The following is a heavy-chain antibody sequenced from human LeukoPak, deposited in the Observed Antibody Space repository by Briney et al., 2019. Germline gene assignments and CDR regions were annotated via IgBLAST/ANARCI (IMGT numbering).Heavy chain of an antibody. J-gene: IGHJ4*02. Sequence: GGSLRLSCAVSGFTLRNAGMHWVRQAPGKGLEWVAVIWYDGSQKYYADSVKGRFTISRDNSKNMLYLHMNSLRAEDTAVYFCARDSEGGYCTGGRCSRSFDYWGQGTLVTVSS. V-gene: IGHV3-33*01. CDR2: IWYDGSQK. CDR3: ARDSEGGYCTGGRCSRSFDY. D-gene: IGHD2-15*01. CDR1: GFTLRNAG.